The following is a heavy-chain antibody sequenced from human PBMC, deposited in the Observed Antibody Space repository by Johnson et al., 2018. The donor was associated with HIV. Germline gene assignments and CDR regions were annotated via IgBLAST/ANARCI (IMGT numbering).Heavy chain of an antibody. V-gene: IGHV3-7*01. CDR3: ARESGGQYDAFDI. CDR2: IKQDGSEK. D-gene: IGHD3-16*01. CDR1: GFTFSNYA. J-gene: IGHJ3*02. Sequence: VQLVESGGGVVQPGGSLRLSCATSGFTFSNYAMHWVRQAPGKGLEWVANIKQDGSEKYYVDSVKGRITISRDNAKNTLYLQMNSLRAEDTAVYYCARESGGQYDAFDIWGQGTMVTVSS.